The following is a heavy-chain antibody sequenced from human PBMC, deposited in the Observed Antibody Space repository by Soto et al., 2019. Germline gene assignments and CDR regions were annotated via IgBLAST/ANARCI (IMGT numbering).Heavy chain of an antibody. CDR2: IYSSGTT. V-gene: IGHV4-59*01. J-gene: IGHJ6*02. D-gene: IGHD2-15*01. Sequence: QVQLQESGPGLVKPSETLSLTCTVSGGSINSYYWCWIRQPPGRGLEWIGYIYSSGTTNYNPSLKSRVTISVDTSKNQFSLKLSSVTAADTAVYFCARPLRVGGYYAMDVWGQGTTVTVSS. CDR1: GGSINSYY. CDR3: ARPLRVGGYYAMDV.